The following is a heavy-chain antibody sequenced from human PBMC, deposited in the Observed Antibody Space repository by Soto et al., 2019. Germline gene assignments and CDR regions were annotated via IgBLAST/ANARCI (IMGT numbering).Heavy chain of an antibody. V-gene: IGHV1-2*04. CDR2: INPNSGGT. CDR3: ARNSGSYYGAFDI. Sequence: SVKVSCKASGYTFTGYYMHWVRQAPGQGLEWMGWINPNSGGTNYAQKFQGWVTMTRDTSISTAYMELSRLRSDDTAVYYCARNSGSYYGAFDIWGQGTMVTVSS. D-gene: IGHD1-26*01. CDR1: GYTFTGYY. J-gene: IGHJ3*02.